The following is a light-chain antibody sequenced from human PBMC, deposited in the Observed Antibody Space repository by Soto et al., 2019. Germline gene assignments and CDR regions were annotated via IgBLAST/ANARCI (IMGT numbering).Light chain of an antibody. CDR1: SGSLASNY. J-gene: IGLJ2*01. CDR3: QSYDSNNVV. Sequence: NFMLTQPHSVSESPGKTVTISCTRSSGSLASNYVQWYQQRPGSSPTIVIYEDNQRPSGVPDRFSGSIDSSSNSASLTISGLQTEDEADYYCQSYDSNNVVFGGGTKVTVL. V-gene: IGLV6-57*01. CDR2: EDN.